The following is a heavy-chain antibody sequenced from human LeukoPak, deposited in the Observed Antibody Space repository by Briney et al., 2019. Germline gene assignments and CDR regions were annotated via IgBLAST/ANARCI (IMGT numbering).Heavy chain of an antibody. CDR2: INKDGSKK. CDR3: ARDLLRGGYCSSTSCSPSDDAFDI. D-gene: IGHD2-2*01. CDR1: GFTFSSHW. J-gene: IGHJ3*02. Sequence: PGGSLRLSCAVSGFTFSSHWMTWVRQAPGRGPECVANINKDGSKKFYVDSVKGRFTISRDNAKNSLYLQMNSLRAEDTAVYYCARDLLRGGYCSSTSCSPSDDAFDIWGQGTMVTVSS. V-gene: IGHV3-7*01.